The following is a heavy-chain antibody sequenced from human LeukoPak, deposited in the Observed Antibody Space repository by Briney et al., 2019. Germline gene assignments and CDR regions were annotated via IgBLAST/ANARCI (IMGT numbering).Heavy chain of an antibody. CDR2: ISACNGNT. D-gene: IGHD2-2*01. V-gene: IGHV1-18*04. CDR1: GYTFTSYG. CDR3: ARGDIVVVPAATSPRFDP. J-gene: IGHJ5*02. Sequence: ASVKVSCKASGYTFTSYGISWVRQAPGQGLEWMGWISACNGNTNYAQKLQGRVTMTTDTSTSTAYMELRSLRSDDTAVYYCARGDIVVVPAATSPRFDPWGQGTLVTVSS.